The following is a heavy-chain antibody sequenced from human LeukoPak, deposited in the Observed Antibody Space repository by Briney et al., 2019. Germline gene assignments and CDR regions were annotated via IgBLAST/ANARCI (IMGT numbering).Heavy chain of an antibody. V-gene: IGHV3-23*01. CDR3: ATGAYCDH. Sequence: PGGSLRLSCGASGFTFSRYGMTWVRQAPGKGLEWVSTISDTGDSTYYADSVKGRFTISRDNSENTLYLQMNGLRAEDTAIYFCATGAYCDHWGQGTLVTVSS. CDR2: ISDTGDST. CDR1: GFTFSRYG. J-gene: IGHJ4*02.